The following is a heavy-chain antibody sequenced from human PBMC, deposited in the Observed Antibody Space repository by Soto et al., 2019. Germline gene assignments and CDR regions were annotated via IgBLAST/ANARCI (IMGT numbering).Heavy chain of an antibody. J-gene: IGHJ4*02. CDR3: VRGASLNFDY. D-gene: IGHD1-26*01. CDR2: VNWNGGST. Sequence: EVQLVESGGGVLRPGGSLRLSCAASGFTFDDYGMSWARQAPGKGLEWVSGVNWNGGSTGYADSVKGRFTITRDNAKNSLYLQMNSLRAEDTAFYYCVRGASLNFDYWGQGTLVTVSS. CDR1: GFTFDDYG. V-gene: IGHV3-20*04.